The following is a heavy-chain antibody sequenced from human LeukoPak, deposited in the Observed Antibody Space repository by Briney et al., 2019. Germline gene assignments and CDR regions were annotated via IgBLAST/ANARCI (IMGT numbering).Heavy chain of an antibody. Sequence: PGGSLRLSCAASGFTLSGYEMNWVRQAPGKGLEWVSYISTSGTIIYYADSVKGRFTVSRDNAKNSLYLQMNSLRVEDTAVYYCASPIGLYYYYYYYMDVWGKGTTVTVSS. CDR1: GFTLSGYE. CDR3: ASPIGLYYYYYYYMDV. D-gene: IGHD2-2*02. J-gene: IGHJ6*03. CDR2: ISTSGTII. V-gene: IGHV3-48*03.